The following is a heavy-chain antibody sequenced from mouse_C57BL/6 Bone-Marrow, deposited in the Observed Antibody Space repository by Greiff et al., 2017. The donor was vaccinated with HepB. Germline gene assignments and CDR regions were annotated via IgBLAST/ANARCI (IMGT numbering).Heavy chain of an antibody. D-gene: IGHD2-2*01. Sequence: DVQLVESGGDLVKPGGSLKLSCAASGFTFSSYGMSWVRQTPDKRLEWVATISSGGSYTYYPDSVKGRFTISRDNAKNTLYLQLSSLKSADTAMYYYSGRERIYYGNDMCDWGQGTTVTAAS. V-gene: IGHV5-6*02. CDR3: SGRERIYYGNDMCD. CDR2: ISSGGSYT. J-gene: IGHJ2*01. CDR1: GFTFSSYG.